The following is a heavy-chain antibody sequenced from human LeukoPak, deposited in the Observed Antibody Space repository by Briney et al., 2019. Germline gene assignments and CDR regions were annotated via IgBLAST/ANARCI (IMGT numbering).Heavy chain of an antibody. J-gene: IGHJ4*02. Sequence: GGSLRLSCAASGFTFDDYGMSWVRQAPGKGLEWVSGINWNGGSTGYADSVKGRFTISRDNAKNSLYLQMNSLRAEDTALYYCARVPVRITFGGAYYFDYWGQGTLVTVSS. CDR1: GFTFDDYG. CDR3: ARVPVRITFGGAYYFDY. V-gene: IGHV3-20*04. D-gene: IGHD3-16*01. CDR2: INWNGGST.